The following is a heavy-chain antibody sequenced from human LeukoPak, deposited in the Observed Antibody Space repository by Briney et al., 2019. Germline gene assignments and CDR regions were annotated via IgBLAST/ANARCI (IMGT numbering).Heavy chain of an antibody. D-gene: IGHD3-3*01. CDR3: ARDLGYDFWSGYYLPSWSDP. CDR2: ISAYNGNT. Sequence: ASVKVSCKASGYTFTSYGISWVRQAPGQGLEWMGWISAYNGNTNYAQKLQGRVTMTTDTSTSTAYMELRSLRSDDTAVYYCARDLGYDFWSGYYLPSWSDPWGQGTLVTVSS. J-gene: IGHJ5*02. V-gene: IGHV1-18*01. CDR1: GYTFTSYG.